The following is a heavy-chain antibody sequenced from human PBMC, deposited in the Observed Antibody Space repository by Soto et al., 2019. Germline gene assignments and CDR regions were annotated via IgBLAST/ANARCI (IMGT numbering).Heavy chain of an antibody. Sequence: GGSLRLSCAASGFTFSSYGMHWVRQAPGKGLEWVAVISYDGSNKYYADSVKGRFTISRDNSKNTLYLQMNSLRAEDTVVYYCARPLEWLLSNPYYYYYYGMDVWGQGTTVTVSS. D-gene: IGHD3-3*01. J-gene: IGHJ6*02. CDR3: ARPLEWLLSNPYYYYYYGMDV. V-gene: IGHV3-30*03. CDR2: ISYDGSNK. CDR1: GFTFSSYG.